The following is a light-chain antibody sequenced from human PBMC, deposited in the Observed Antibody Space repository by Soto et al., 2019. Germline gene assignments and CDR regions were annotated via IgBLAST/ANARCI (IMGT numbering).Light chain of an antibody. Sequence: QSVLTQSPSASGTPGQRVTISCSGSNSNIGSDTVNWYQHLPGTAPKLLIYHNNHRPSGVPDRFSGSKSGTSASLAISGLQSEDEADYYCASWDDSLNGWVFGGGTKLTVL. V-gene: IGLV1-44*01. J-gene: IGLJ3*02. CDR1: NSNIGSDT. CDR2: HNN. CDR3: ASWDDSLNGWV.